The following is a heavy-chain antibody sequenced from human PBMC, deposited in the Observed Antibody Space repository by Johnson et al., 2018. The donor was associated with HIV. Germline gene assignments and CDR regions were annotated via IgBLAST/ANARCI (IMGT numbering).Heavy chain of an antibody. CDR1: GFTFSSYA. CDR3: ARGGYYYDSYDAFDI. Sequence: QLVESGGGVVQPGRSLRLSCAASGFTFSSYAMHWVRQAPGKGLEWVAVISYDGSEKYFADSVKGRFTISRDSSKNTLYLQMNSLRAEDTAVYYCARGGYYYDSYDAFDIWGQGTMVTVSS. J-gene: IGHJ3*02. CDR2: ISYDGSEK. D-gene: IGHD3-22*01. V-gene: IGHV3-30*04.